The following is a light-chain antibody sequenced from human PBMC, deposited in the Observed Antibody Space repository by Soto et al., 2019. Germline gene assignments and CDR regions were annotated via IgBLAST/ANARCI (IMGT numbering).Light chain of an antibody. Sequence: QSVLTQPASVSGSPGQSITISCTGTSSDIGGYNYVSWYQQHPGKAPKLMIYEVSNRPSGVSNRFSGSKSGSTASLTISGLQAEDEADYYCSSYTSSSTPVFGGGTKLTVL. J-gene: IGLJ3*02. CDR3: SSYTSSSTPV. CDR1: SSDIGGYNY. CDR2: EVS. V-gene: IGLV2-14*01.